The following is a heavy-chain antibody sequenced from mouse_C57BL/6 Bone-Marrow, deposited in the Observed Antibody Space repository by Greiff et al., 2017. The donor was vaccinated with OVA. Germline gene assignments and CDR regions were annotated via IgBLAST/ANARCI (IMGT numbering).Heavy chain of an antibody. D-gene: IGHD1-1*01. J-gene: IGHJ3*01. Sequence: EVHLVESGEGLVKPGGSLKLSCAASGFTFSSYAMSWVRQTPEKRLEWVAYISSGGDYIYYADTVKGRFTISRDNARNTLYLQMSSLKSEDTAMYYCTREDYYGRGFAYWGQGTLVTVSA. CDR1: GFTFSSYA. V-gene: IGHV5-9-1*02. CDR3: TREDYYGRGFAY. CDR2: ISSGGDYI.